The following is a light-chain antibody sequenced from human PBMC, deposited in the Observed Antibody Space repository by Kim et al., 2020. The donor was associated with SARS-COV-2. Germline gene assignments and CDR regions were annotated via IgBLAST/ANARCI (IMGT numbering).Light chain of an antibody. CDR1: NIGSKS. CDR2: YDS. J-gene: IGLJ3*02. Sequence: SYELTQPPSVSLAPGKTARITCGGNNIGSKSVHWYQQKPGQAPVLVIYYDSDRPSGIPERFSGSNSGNTATLTISRVEAGDEAVYYCQVWDSSSDHWVFGGGTQLTVL. V-gene: IGLV3-21*04. CDR3: QVWDSSSDHWV.